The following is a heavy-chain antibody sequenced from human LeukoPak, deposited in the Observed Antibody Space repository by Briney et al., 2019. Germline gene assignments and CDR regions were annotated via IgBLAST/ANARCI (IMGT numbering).Heavy chain of an antibody. J-gene: IGHJ5*02. CDR3: ASENYGSGSYWP. V-gene: IGHV3-23*01. CDR1: GFTFSSYA. D-gene: IGHD3-10*01. CDR2: ISGSGGST. Sequence: GGSLRLSCAASGFTFSSYAMSWVRQAPGKGLEWVSAISGSGGSTYYAVSVKGRFTISRDNSKNTLYLQMNSLRAEDTAVYYCASENYGSGSYWPWGQGTLVTVSS.